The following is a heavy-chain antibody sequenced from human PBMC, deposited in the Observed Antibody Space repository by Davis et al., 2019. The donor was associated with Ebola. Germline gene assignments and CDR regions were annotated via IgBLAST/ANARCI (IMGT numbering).Heavy chain of an antibody. V-gene: IGHV3-30*03. Sequence: PGGSLRLSCAASGFTFSSYSMNWVRQAPGKGLEWVAVISYDGSNKYYADSVKGRFTISRDNSKNTLYLQMNSLRAEDTAVYYCARDYYDSSGYYYDRWNYFDYWGQGTLVTVSS. CDR2: ISYDGSNK. J-gene: IGHJ4*02. CDR3: ARDYYDSSGYYYDRWNYFDY. D-gene: IGHD3-22*01. CDR1: GFTFSSYS.